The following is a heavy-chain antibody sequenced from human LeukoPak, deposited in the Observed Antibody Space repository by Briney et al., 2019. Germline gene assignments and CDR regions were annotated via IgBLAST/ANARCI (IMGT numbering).Heavy chain of an antibody. Sequence: SETLSLTCAVYGGSFSGYYWSWIRQPPGKGLEWIGEINYSGSTNYNPSLKSRVTISVDTSKNQFSLKLSSVTAADTAVYYCARGRLGIHYFDYWGQGTLVTVSS. V-gene: IGHV4-34*01. D-gene: IGHD5-18*01. CDR3: ARGRLGIHYFDY. CDR2: INYSGST. J-gene: IGHJ4*02. CDR1: GGSFSGYY.